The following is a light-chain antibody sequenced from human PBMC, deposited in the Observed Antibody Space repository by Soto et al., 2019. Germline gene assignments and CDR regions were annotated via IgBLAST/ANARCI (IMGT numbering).Light chain of an antibody. Sequence: QSVLTQPASVSGSPGQSITISCTRTSNDVGSYNFVSWYQQHPGKAPKVIIYEATKRPSGVSNRFSGSKSGNTASLTISGLQADDEADYYCCSDAGSSTYVFGSGTKVTVL. J-gene: IGLJ1*01. CDR3: CSDAGSSTYV. CDR2: EAT. CDR1: SNDVGSYNF. V-gene: IGLV2-23*01.